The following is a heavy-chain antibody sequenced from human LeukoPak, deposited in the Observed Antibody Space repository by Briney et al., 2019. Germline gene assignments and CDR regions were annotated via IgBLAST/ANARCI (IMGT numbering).Heavy chain of an antibody. CDR1: GFTFSSYA. D-gene: IGHD2-2*01. V-gene: IGHV3-23*01. CDR3: AKDQLVSSRPPGS. CDR2: MSGSGGST. Sequence: GGSLRLSCAASGFTFSSYAMSWVRQAPGKGLEWVSAMSGSGGSTYYADSVKGRFTISRDKSKNTLYLQMNSLRAEDTAVYYCAKDQLVSSRPPGSWGQGTLVTVSS. J-gene: IGHJ4*02.